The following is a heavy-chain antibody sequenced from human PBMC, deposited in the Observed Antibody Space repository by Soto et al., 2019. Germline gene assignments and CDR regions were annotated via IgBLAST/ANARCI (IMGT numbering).Heavy chain of an antibody. Sequence: SETLSLTCTVSGGSMSSHYWTWLRQPPGKGLEWIGYISYSGSTYYNPSLESRVTISADTSRNQFSLKLSSVIAADTAVYYCARADPDASVGYWGQGTLVTVSS. D-gene: IGHD3-16*01. CDR2: ISYSGST. V-gene: IGHV4-59*11. CDR3: ARADPDASVGY. CDR1: GGSMSSHY. J-gene: IGHJ4*02.